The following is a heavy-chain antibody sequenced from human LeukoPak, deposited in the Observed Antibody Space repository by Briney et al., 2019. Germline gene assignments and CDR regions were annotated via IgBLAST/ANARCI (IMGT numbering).Heavy chain of an antibody. V-gene: IGHV3-23*01. CDR2: ISGSGGST. CDR1: GFTFSSYA. Sequence: GSLRLSCAASGFTFSSYAMSWVRQAPGKGLEWVSAISGSGGSTYYADSVKGRFTISRDNSKNTLYLQMNSLRAEDTAVYYCAKGSNPYYYYYMDVWGKGTTVTVSS. CDR3: AKGSNPYYYYYMDV. D-gene: IGHD1-14*01. J-gene: IGHJ6*03.